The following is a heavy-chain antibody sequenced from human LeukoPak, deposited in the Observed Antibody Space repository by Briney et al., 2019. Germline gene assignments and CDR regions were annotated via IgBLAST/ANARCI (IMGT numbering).Heavy chain of an antibody. J-gene: IGHJ1*01. CDR3: ARGKRRDGYWAYFQH. CDR2: INGDGSST. Sequence: GGSLRLSCAASGFTFSSYWMHWVRQAPGKGLVWVSRINGDGSSTTYADSVKGRFTISRDNAKNTLYLQMNSLRAEDTAVYYCARGKRRDGYWAYFQHWGQGTLVTVSS. V-gene: IGHV3-74*01. D-gene: IGHD5-24*01. CDR1: GFTFSSYW.